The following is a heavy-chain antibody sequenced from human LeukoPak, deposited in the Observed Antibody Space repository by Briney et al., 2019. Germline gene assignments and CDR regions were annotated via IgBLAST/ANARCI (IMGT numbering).Heavy chain of an antibody. V-gene: IGHV3-33*01. CDR3: ARDRTMATITPLDY. CDR1: GFTFSSYG. CDR2: IWYDGSNK. J-gene: IGHJ4*02. D-gene: IGHD5-12*01. Sequence: GGSLRLSCAASGFTFSSYGMRWVRQAPGKGLEWVTVIWYDGSNKYYADSVKGRFTISRDNSKNTLYLQMNSLRAEDTAVYYCARDRTMATITPLDYWGQGTLVTVSS.